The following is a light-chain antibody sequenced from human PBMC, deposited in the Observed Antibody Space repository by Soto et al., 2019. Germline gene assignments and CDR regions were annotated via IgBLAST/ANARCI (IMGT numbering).Light chain of an antibody. Sequence: EIVLTQSPGTLSLSPGERATLSCRASQSVSSNHLAWYQQKPGQAPRLLIYGASRRATGIPDRFSGSGSGTDFTLTISRLEPEDFAVYYCQQYGSSTYTFGQGTKVDI. CDR2: GAS. CDR3: QQYGSSTYT. CDR1: QSVSSNH. J-gene: IGKJ2*01. V-gene: IGKV3-20*01.